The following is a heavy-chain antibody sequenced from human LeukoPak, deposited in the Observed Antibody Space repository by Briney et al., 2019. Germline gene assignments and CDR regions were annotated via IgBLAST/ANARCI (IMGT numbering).Heavy chain of an antibody. CDR2: IWYDGSNK. J-gene: IGHJ4*02. V-gene: IGHV3-30*02. Sequence: PGGSLRLSCAASGFPFNSYAMHWVRQAPGKGLEWVAVIWYDGSNKYYADSVKGRFTISRDNSKNTLYLQMSSLRPEDTAVYYCAKGAYLRYFEWLWANWGQGTLVTV. CDR1: GFPFNSYA. CDR3: AKGAYLRYFEWLWAN. D-gene: IGHD3-9*01.